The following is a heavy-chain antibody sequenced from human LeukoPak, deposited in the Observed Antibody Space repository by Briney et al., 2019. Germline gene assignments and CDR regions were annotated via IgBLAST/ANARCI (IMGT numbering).Heavy chain of an antibody. V-gene: IGHV3-21*01. CDR2: ITGSTSRI. Sequence: GGSLRLSCAASGFTFSNYSMNWVRQAPGKGLEWVSSITGSTSRIYYYADLVRGRFTISRDNAKSALYLQVNSLRAEDTAIYYCARDFYDGSGTTDAFDIWGQGTMVTVSS. D-gene: IGHD3-22*01. J-gene: IGHJ3*02. CDR1: GFTFSNYS. CDR3: ARDFYDGSGTTDAFDI.